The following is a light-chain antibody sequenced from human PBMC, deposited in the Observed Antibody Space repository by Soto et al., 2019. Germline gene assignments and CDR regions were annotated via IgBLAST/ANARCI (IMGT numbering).Light chain of an antibody. Sequence: DIQLTQSPSSLSASVGDSVTLTCRASQSISSYLNWYQQKPGKAPKLLMYAASSLQSGVPSRFSGSGSGTDFTLTISSLQPEDFATYYCQQSYSTPGTFGQGTKVDI. V-gene: IGKV1-39*01. CDR1: QSISSY. J-gene: IGKJ1*01. CDR2: AAS. CDR3: QQSYSTPGT.